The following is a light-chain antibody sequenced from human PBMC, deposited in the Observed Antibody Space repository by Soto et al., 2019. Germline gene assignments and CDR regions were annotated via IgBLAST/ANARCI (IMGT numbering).Light chain of an antibody. CDR1: SSDVGGYNY. CDR3: SSYAGSSKLGV. J-gene: IGLJ2*01. V-gene: IGLV2-8*01. CDR2: EVS. Sequence: QSVLTQPPSASGSPGQSVTISCTGTSSDVGGYNYVSWYQQHPGRAPKLMIYEVSKRPSGVPDRFSGSKSGNTASLTVSGLQPEDEADYYCSSYAGSSKLGVFGGGTKLTVL.